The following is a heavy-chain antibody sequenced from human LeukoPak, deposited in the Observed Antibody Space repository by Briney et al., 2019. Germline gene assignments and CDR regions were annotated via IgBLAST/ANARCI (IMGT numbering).Heavy chain of an antibody. D-gene: IGHD3-10*01. CDR2: INPDGSGT. V-gene: IGHV3-74*01. CDR1: GFTVSSNY. J-gene: IGHJ4*02. CDR3: ARDSGSGSYSGY. Sequence: GGSLRLSCTASGFTVSSNYMSWVRQAPGKGLVWVSRINPDGSGTSHADSVKGRFTISRDNAKNTLYLQMNSLRAEDTAVYYCARDSGSGSYSGYWGLGTLVTVSS.